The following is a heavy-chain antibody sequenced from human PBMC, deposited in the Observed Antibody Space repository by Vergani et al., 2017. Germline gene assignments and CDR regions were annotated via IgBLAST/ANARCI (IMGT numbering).Heavy chain of an antibody. CDR3: ARHTLPENDYVWGTQENWFDP. J-gene: IGHJ5*02. CDR1: GGSISSYY. Sequence: QVQLQESGPGLVKPSETLSLTCTVSGGSISSYYWSWIRQPPGKGLEWIGYIYTSGSTNYNPSLTSRVTISVDTSKNQFSLKLSAVTAADTAVYYCARHTLPENDYVWGTQENWFDPWGQGTLVTVSS. CDR2: IYTSGST. D-gene: IGHD3-16*01. V-gene: IGHV4-4*09.